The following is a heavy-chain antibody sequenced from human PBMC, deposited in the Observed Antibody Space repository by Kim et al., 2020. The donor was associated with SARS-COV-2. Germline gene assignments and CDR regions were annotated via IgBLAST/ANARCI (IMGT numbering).Heavy chain of an antibody. J-gene: IGHJ2*01. CDR2: FYYGGST. CDR3: ARSKWGVDWYLVL. CDR1: GGFFSSFY. Sequence: SETLSLTCTVSGGFFSSFYWSWIRQCPGKRPEWIGYFYYGGSTHYNPSLKSRVTISENTSKNQFSLKMTSLTAADTDMYYCARSKWGVDWYLVLWGRGTL. V-gene: IGHV4-59*12. D-gene: IGHD1-26*01.